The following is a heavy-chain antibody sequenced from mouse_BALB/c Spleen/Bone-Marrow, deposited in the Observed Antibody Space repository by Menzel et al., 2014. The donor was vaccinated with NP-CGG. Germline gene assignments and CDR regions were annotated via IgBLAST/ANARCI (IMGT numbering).Heavy chain of an antibody. D-gene: IGHD2-4*01. V-gene: IGHV5-6-5*01. CDR3: ARGGELRPWFAY. CDR1: GFTFSSYA. J-gene: IGHJ3*01. CDR2: ISSGGNT. Sequence: ESGGGLVKPGGSLKLSCAASGFTFSSYAMSWVRQTPEKRLEWVASISSGGNTYYPDSMKGRFTITRDNARNILYLQMSSLRSEDTAMYYCARGGELRPWFAYWGQGTLVTVSA.